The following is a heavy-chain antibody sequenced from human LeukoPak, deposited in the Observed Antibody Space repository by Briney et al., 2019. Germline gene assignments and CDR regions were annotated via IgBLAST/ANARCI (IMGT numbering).Heavy chain of an antibody. J-gene: IGHJ5*02. CDR1: GYTFTGYY. Sequence: GASVKVSCKASGYTFTGYYMHWVRQAPGQGLEWMGWINPNSGGTNYAQKFQGRVTMTRDTSISTAYMELSRLRSDDTAVYYCAVYYDFWSGYYTEQRCDPWGQETLVTVS. CDR3: AVYYDFWSGYYTEQRCDP. V-gene: IGHV1-2*02. CDR2: INPNSGGT. D-gene: IGHD3-3*01.